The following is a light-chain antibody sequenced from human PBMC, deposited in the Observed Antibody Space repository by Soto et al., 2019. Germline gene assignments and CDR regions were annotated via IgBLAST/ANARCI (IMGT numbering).Light chain of an antibody. CDR3: QQYDNFPRT. CDR2: DAS. CDR1: QDISNY. Sequence: DIQMTQSPSSLSASVGDRVMITCQASQDISNYLNWYQQKPGKAPKLLIYDASNLETGVPSRFSGSGSGTDFTFTISSLQPEDIATYYCQQYDNFPRTFGGGTKVEIK. V-gene: IGKV1-33*01. J-gene: IGKJ4*01.